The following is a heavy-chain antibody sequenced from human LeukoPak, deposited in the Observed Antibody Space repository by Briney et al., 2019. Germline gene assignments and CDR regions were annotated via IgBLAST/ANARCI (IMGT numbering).Heavy chain of an antibody. J-gene: IGHJ4*02. CDR1: GFTLSSYA. Sequence: GGSLRLSCAASGFTLSSYAMSWVRQAPGKGLEWVANMNPDGSEKYFLDSVKGRFSISRDNAKSSLYLQMNSLRGDDTAVYYCARDRALYDSRRGYYYTEDDYWGQGTLVTVSS. CDR2: MNPDGSEK. V-gene: IGHV3-7*01. D-gene: IGHD3-22*01. CDR3: ARDRALYDSRRGYYYTEDDY.